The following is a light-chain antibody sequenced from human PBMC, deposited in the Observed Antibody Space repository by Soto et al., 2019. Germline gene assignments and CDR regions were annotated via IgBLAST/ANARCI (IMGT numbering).Light chain of an antibody. Sequence: EIVMTQSPATLSVSPGERAILSCRASQSVSTNLAWYQQKPGQAPRLLIYAASTRATGIPARFSGSGSGTEFSLPISSLQSEDFAVYYCQHYNNWPPWTFGQGTKVEIK. CDR1: QSVSTN. J-gene: IGKJ1*01. CDR3: QHYNNWPPWT. CDR2: AAS. V-gene: IGKV3-15*01.